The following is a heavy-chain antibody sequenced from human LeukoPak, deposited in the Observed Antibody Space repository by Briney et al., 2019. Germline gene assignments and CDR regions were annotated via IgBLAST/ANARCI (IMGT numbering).Heavy chain of an antibody. Sequence: GASVKVSCKASGYTFTIYYMHWVRQAPGQGLEWMGIINPSGGSTSYAQKFQGRVTMASDTSTSTVYMERSTLRSEDTAVYYCARAGGNYYDFYYWGQGTLVTVSS. CDR1: GYTFTIYY. D-gene: IGHD1-26*01. V-gene: IGHV1-46*01. CDR2: INPSGGST. CDR3: ARAGGNYYDFYY. J-gene: IGHJ4*02.